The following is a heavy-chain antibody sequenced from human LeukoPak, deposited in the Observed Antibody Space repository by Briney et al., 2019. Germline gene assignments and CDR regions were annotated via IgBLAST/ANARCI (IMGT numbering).Heavy chain of an antibody. V-gene: IGHV3-66*02. CDR1: GFTVSINS. D-gene: IGHD3-3*01. Sequence: GGSLRLSCTVSGFTVSINSMSWVRQAPGKGLEWVSFIYSGGNTHYSDSVKGRFTISRDNSQNTVSLQLNNLRIEDTALYYCAKTSLSDPSGHYYYMDVWGKGTTVTVSS. CDR2: IYSGGNT. CDR3: AKTSLSDPSGHYYYMDV. J-gene: IGHJ6*03.